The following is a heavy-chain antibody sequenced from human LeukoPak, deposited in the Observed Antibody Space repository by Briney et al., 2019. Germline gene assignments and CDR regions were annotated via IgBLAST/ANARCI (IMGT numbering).Heavy chain of an antibody. J-gene: IGHJ4*02. V-gene: IGHV4-59*01. D-gene: IGHD6-13*01. CDR2: IYYSGST. CDR1: RSSISSYY. Sequence: SETLSLTCTVSRSSISSYYWSWIRQPPGKGLEWIGYIYYSGSTNYNPSLRSRVTISVDTSKNQFSLRLSSVTAADTAVYYCARGVVAAAGRTFDFWGQGTLVTVSS. CDR3: ARGVVAAAGRTFDF.